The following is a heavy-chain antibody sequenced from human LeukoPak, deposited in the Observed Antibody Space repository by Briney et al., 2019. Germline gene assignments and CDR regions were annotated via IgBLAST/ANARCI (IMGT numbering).Heavy chain of an antibody. Sequence: QSGGSLRLSCAASGFIFSSYGMHWVRQARGKGLEWVALKWYDGSKKYYADSVKGRFTISRDNSKNTLELQRNSLRAEATAVYYCARDPYSSGWTLPFDYWGQGTPVTVSS. J-gene: IGHJ4*02. V-gene: IGHV3-33*01. CDR3: ARDPYSSGWTLPFDY. CDR2: KWYDGSKK. CDR1: GFIFSSYG. D-gene: IGHD6-19*01.